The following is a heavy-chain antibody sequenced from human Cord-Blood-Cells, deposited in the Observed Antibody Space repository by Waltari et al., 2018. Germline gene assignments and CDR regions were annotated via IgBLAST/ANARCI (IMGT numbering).Heavy chain of an antibody. CDR2: IYHSGST. CDR3: ARGYCSSTSCYRFDY. D-gene: IGHD2-2*01. CDR1: GYSISSGYH. J-gene: IGHJ4*02. Sequence: QVQLQESGPGLGKPSETLPLTCAASGYSISSGYHLAWLRRASGKGLEWIGSIYHSGSTYYNPSLKSRVTISVDTSKNQFSLKLSSVTAADTAVYYCARGYCSSTSCYRFDYWGQGTLVTVSS. V-gene: IGHV4-38-2*01.